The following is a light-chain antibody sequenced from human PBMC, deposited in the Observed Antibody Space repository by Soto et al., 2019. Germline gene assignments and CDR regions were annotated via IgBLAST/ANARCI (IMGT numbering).Light chain of an antibody. CDR3: AAWDDSLSGYWV. Sequence: QSVLTQPPSVSGTPGQRVTLSCSGKSSNIGSNYVYWYQQVPGTAPKLLIYRSYQRPSGVPDRFSGSKSGTAASLAISGLRPEDEADYYCAAWDDSLSGYWVFGGGTKLTVL. V-gene: IGLV1-47*01. CDR2: RSY. CDR1: SSNIGSNY. J-gene: IGLJ3*02.